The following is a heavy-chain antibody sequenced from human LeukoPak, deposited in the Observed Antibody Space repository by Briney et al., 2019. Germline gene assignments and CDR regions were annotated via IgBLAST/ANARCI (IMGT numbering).Heavy chain of an antibody. V-gene: IGHV4-4*02. CDR3: ASAPHVNYFDF. Sequence: SETLSLTCAVSAGSISSSNWWSWVRQSPVKGLEWIGEIYLYGTTNYNPSLKSRVTMSVDRSKNQFSLKLSSVTAADTAVYYCASAPHVNYFDFWGQGALVTVST. CDR2: IYLYGTT. D-gene: IGHD2/OR15-2a*01. CDR1: AGSISSSNW. J-gene: IGHJ4*02.